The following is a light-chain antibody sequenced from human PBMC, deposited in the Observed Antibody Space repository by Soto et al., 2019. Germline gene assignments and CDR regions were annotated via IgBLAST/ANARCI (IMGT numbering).Light chain of an antibody. CDR3: MQALLSPWT. Sequence: DIVMTQSPLSLPVTPGEPASISCRSSQSLLHSDGYNFFDWYLQEPGQSPQLLIYLGSHRASGVPARFSGSGSGADFTVKISRGEADDVGVYYCMQALLSPWTFGQGNKVEI. J-gene: IGKJ1*01. CDR2: LGS. V-gene: IGKV2-28*01. CDR1: QSLLHSDGYNF.